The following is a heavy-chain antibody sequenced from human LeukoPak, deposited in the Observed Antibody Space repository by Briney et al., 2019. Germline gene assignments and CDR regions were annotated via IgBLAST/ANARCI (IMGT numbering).Heavy chain of an antibody. J-gene: IGHJ4*02. CDR2: IYYSGST. D-gene: IGHD6-13*01. Sequence: PSETLSLTCTVSGGSISSSSYYWGWIRQPPGKGLEWIGSIYYSGSTYYNPSLKSRVTISVDTSKNQFSLKLSSVTAADTAVYYCARAQIVAAAGTLPLYFDYWGQGTLVTVSS. V-gene: IGHV4-39*01. CDR1: GGSISSSSYY. CDR3: ARAQIVAAAGTLPLYFDY.